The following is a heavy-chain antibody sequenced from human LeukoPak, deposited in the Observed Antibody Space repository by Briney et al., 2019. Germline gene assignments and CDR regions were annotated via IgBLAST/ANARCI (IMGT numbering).Heavy chain of an antibody. CDR3: ARDYGGTVTIPGGFDY. CDR2: IWYDGSNK. J-gene: IGHJ4*02. Sequence: PGGSLRLSCATSGFTFSSYGMHWVRQAPGKGLEWVALIWYDGSNKYYADSVKGRFTISRDNSKNTLSLQMDSLRAEDTAVYYCARDYGGTVTIPGGFDYWGQGTLVTVSS. D-gene: IGHD4-17*01. CDR1: GFTFSSYG. V-gene: IGHV3-33*01.